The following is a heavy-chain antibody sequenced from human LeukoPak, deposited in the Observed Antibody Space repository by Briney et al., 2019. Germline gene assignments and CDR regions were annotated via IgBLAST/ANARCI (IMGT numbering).Heavy chain of an antibody. Sequence: SVKVSCKASGGTFSSYAISWVRQAPGQGLEWMGGIIPIFGTANYAQKFQSRVTITTDESTSTAYMELSSLRSEDTAVYYCARGTYYDFWSGYYTLGYFDYWGQGTLVTVSS. CDR3: ARGTYYDFWSGYYTLGYFDY. CDR1: GGTFSSYA. D-gene: IGHD3-3*01. V-gene: IGHV1-69*05. CDR2: IIPIFGTA. J-gene: IGHJ4*02.